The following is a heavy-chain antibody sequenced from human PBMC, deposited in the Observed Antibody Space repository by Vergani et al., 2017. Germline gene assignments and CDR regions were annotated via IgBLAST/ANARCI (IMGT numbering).Heavy chain of an antibody. J-gene: IGHJ4*02. CDR2: IYTSGST. Sequence: QLQLQQSGPGLVKPSETLFLTCTVSGGSISSGSYYWSWIRQPAGKGLEWIGRIYTSGSTNYNPSLKSRVTISVDTSKNQFSLYVSSVTAADTAIYFCARGGEGQHLILDSWGQGALVTVSS. CDR1: GGSISSGSYY. V-gene: IGHV4-61*02. D-gene: IGHD3-16*01. CDR3: ARGGEGQHLILDS.